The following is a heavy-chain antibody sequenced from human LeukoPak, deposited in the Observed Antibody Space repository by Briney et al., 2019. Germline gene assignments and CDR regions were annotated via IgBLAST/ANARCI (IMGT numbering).Heavy chain of an antibody. CDR1: GGSISSYY. CDR2: IYYSGST. Sequence: SETLSLTCTVSGGSISSYYWSWIRQPPGKGLEWIGYIYYSGSTNYNPSLKSRVTISVDTSKNQFSLKLSSVTAADTAVYYCARGLAPETYYDYVWVSYLNFDYWGQGTLVTVSS. CDR3: ARGLAPETYYDYVWVSYLNFDY. J-gene: IGHJ4*02. V-gene: IGHV4-59*01. D-gene: IGHD3-16*02.